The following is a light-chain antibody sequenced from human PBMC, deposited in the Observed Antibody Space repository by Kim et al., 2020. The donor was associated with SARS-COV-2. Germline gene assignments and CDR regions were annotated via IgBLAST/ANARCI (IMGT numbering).Light chain of an antibody. V-gene: IGKV1-17*01. Sequence: ASVGDRVTITCRSSQDIRNDLGWYQQNPGGAPKRLIYGASSLQSGVPSRFSGSGSGTEFTLTISSLQPEDFATYFCLQHNSYPITFGQGTRLEIK. CDR3: LQHNSYPIT. CDR2: GAS. CDR1: QDIRND. J-gene: IGKJ5*01.